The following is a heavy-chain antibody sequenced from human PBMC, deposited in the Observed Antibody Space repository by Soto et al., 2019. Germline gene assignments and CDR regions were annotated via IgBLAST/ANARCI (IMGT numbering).Heavy chain of an antibody. CDR1: GYTFTSYD. D-gene: IGHD3-3*01. Sequence: ASVKVSCKASGYTFTSYDINWVRQATGQGLEWMGWTNPNSGNTGYAQKFQGRVTMTRNTSISTAYMELSSLRSEDTAVYYCARGSRYDFWSGSHDAFDIWGQGTMVTVSS. J-gene: IGHJ3*02. V-gene: IGHV1-8*01. CDR3: ARGSRYDFWSGSHDAFDI. CDR2: TNPNSGNT.